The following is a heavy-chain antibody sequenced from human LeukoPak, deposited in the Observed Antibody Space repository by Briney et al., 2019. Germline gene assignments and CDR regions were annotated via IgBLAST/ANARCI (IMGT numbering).Heavy chain of an antibody. J-gene: IGHJ4*02. CDR2: ISGSGDST. V-gene: IGHV3-23*01. CDR1: GFTFSNYA. CDR3: AKDRSDNNTWYAGSH. D-gene: IGHD2-8*01. Sequence: GGSLRLSCAASGFTFSNYAMSWVRQAPGSGLEWVSGISGSGDSTYYADSVKGRFTISRDNSWNTLFLQMNSLRAEDTAVYYCAKDRSDNNTWYAGSHWGQGTLVTVSS.